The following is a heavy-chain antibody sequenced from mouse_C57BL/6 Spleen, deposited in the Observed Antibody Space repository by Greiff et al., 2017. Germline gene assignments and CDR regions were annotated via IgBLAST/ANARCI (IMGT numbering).Heavy chain of an antibody. D-gene: IGHD3-3*01. CDR2: IYPRSGNT. CDR1: GYTFTSYG. J-gene: IGHJ3*01. CDR3: AREGFRETWFAY. V-gene: IGHV1-81*01. Sequence: LVESGAELARPGASVKLSCKASGYTFTSYGISWVKQRTGQGLEWIGEIYPRSGNTYYNEKFKGKATLTADKSSSTAYMELRSLTSEDSAVYFCAREGFRETWFAYWGQGTLVTVSA.